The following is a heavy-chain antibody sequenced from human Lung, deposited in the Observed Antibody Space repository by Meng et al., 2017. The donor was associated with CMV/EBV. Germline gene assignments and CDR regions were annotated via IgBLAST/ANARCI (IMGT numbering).Heavy chain of an antibody. J-gene: IGHJ5*02. CDR3: AREDSNREEDWFDP. CDR2: IYYSGST. Sequence: QVQLQESGPGLVKPSXXLSLTCXVSGGSISSGDYYWSWIRQPPGKGLEWIGYIYYSGSTYYNPSLKSRVTISVDTSKNQFSLKLSSVTAADTAVYYCAREDSNREEDWFDPWGQGTLGTVSS. CDR1: GGSISSGDYY. D-gene: IGHD4-11*01. V-gene: IGHV4-30-4*08.